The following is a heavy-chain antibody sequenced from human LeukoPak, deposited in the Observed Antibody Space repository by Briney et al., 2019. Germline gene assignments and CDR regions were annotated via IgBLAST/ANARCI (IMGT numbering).Heavy chain of an antibody. J-gene: IGHJ4*02. Sequence: GGSLRLSCAASAFTFSNYEMNWVRQAPGKGLEWISYISSSGSAIYYADSVKGRFTISRDNAKNSLYLQMNSLRAEDTAVYYCARDYNFDYWGQGTLVTASS. CDR1: AFTFSNYE. CDR2: ISSSGSAI. CDR3: ARDYNFDY. V-gene: IGHV3-48*03.